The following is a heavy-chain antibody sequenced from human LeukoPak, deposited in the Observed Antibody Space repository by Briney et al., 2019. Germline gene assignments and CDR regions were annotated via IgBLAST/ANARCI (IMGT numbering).Heavy chain of an antibody. J-gene: IGHJ6*03. V-gene: IGHV4-4*07. Sequence: NPSETLSLTCTVSGGSISRYYWSWIRQPAGKGLEWIGRIYTSGSTNYNPSLKSRVTISVDKSKNQFSLKLSSVTAADTAVYYCARGHMELRNYYYYYMDVWGKGTTVTVSS. CDR3: ARGHMELRNYYYYYMDV. CDR1: GGSISRYY. D-gene: IGHD1-7*01. CDR2: IYTSGST.